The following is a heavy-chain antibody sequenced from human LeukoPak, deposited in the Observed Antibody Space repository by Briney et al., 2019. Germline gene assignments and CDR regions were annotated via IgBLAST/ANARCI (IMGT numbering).Heavy chain of an antibody. CDR1: GGSISGYY. V-gene: IGHV4-34*01. Sequence: SETLSLTCTVSGGSISGYYWSWIRQPPGKGLEWIGETHHSGSTNYNPSLKSRVTISVDTSKNQFSLKLSSVTAADTAMYYCTTFSTVVLSPYDAFDIWGQGTMVTVSS. J-gene: IGHJ3*02. D-gene: IGHD2/OR15-2a*01. CDR3: TTFSTVVLSPYDAFDI. CDR2: THHSGST.